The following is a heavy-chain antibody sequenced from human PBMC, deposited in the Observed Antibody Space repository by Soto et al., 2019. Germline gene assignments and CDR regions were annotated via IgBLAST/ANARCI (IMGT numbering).Heavy chain of an antibody. CDR1: GFTFSTYG. Sequence: QVQLVESGGGVVQPGKSLRLSCAASGFTFSTYGMHWVRQAPGKGLEWVAVIWYDGSNKYHGDSLKGRFTISRDNSKNSLYLRINNLRAEVTAVYYCGRDGAMGDTAVVDSWGQGTLVTVSS. D-gene: IGHD5-18*01. CDR3: GRDGAMGDTAVVDS. CDR2: IWYDGSNK. J-gene: IGHJ4*02. V-gene: IGHV3-33*01.